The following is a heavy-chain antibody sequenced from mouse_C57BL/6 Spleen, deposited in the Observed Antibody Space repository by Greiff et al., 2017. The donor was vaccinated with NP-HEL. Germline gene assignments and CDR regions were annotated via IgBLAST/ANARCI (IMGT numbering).Heavy chain of an antibody. Sequence: QVQLQQPGAELVMPGASVKLSCKASGYTFTSYWMHWVKQRPGQGLEWIGEIDPSDSYTNYNQKFKGKSTLTVDKSSSTACMQLSSLTSEDSAVYYCARYRSGYVDYWGQGTTLTVSS. CDR1: GYTFTSYW. CDR3: ARYRSGYVDY. J-gene: IGHJ2*01. D-gene: IGHD3-2*02. CDR2: IDPSDSYT. V-gene: IGHV1-69*01.